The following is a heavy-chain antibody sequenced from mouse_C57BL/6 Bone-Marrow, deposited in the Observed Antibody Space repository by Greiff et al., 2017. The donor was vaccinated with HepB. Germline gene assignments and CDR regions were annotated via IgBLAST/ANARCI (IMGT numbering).Heavy chain of an antibody. CDR3: AREGYYGSS. D-gene: IGHD1-1*01. CDR1: GYTFTDYY. J-gene: IGHJ2*01. CDR2: INPNNGGT. Sequence: EVQLQQSGPELVKPGASVKISCKASGYTFTDYYMNWVKQSHGKSLEWIGDINPNNGGTSYNQKFKGKATLTVDKSSSTAYMELRSLTSEDSAVYYCAREGYYGSSWGQGTTLTVSS. V-gene: IGHV1-26*01.